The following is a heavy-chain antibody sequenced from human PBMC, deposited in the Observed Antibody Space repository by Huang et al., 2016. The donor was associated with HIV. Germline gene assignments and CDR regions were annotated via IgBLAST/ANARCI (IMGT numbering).Heavy chain of an antibody. D-gene: IGHD3-22*01. CDR1: GFSISSYW. CDR3: ARDPRIQSWLNFFDY. CDR2: SNSEWSST. J-gene: IGHJ4*02. Sequence: EVQLVESGGGLVQPGVSLRLSCAASGFSISSYWMHWVRQAPGKGVVVVSRSNSEWSSTSYADSGKGRFTISRDNAKNTLYLQMNSLRAEDTAVYYCARDPRIQSWLNFFDYWGQGTLVSVSS. V-gene: IGHV3-74*01.